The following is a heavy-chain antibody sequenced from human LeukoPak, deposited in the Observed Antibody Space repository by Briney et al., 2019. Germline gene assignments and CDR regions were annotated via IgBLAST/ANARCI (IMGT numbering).Heavy chain of an antibody. V-gene: IGHV3-7*01. J-gene: IGHJ4*02. CDR2: IKQDGSDK. CDR1: GFTFSDYW. D-gene: IGHD4-17*01. CDR3: ARDYGDY. Sequence: GGSLKLSCAASGFTFSDYWMSWFRQAPGKGLEWVANIKQDGSDKYYVDSVKGRFTISRDNAKNSLYLEMNSLRAEDTAVYYCARDYGDYWGQGILVTVSS.